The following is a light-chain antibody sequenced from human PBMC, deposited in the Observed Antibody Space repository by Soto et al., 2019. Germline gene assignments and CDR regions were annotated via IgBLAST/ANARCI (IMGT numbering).Light chain of an antibody. Sequence: DIPLTQSPSFLSASVGDRVTITCRASQGIRNNLAWYQHKPGKAPNLLIYGVSTLQSGVPLRFSGSGSGTEFTLTISSLQPEDFATYYCQQLHEYPLTFGGGTKVEI. CDR1: QGIRNN. V-gene: IGKV1-9*01. CDR3: QQLHEYPLT. CDR2: GVS. J-gene: IGKJ4*01.